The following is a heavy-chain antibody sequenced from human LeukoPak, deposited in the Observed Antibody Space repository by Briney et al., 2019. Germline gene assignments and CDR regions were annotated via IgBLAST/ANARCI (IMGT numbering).Heavy chain of an antibody. D-gene: IGHD6-13*01. Sequence: GGSLRLSCAASGFTFSSYWMHWVRQAQGKGLVWVSRINSDGSSTSYADSVKGRFTISRDNAKNTLYLQMNSLRAEDTAVYYCARGEYSSSWYETYYYYYGMDVWGQGTTVTVSS. CDR2: INSDGSST. CDR1: GFTFSSYW. J-gene: IGHJ6*02. V-gene: IGHV3-74*01. CDR3: ARGEYSSSWYETYYYYYGMDV.